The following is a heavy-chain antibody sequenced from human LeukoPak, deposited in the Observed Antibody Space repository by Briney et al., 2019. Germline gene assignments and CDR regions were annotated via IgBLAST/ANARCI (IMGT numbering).Heavy chain of an antibody. V-gene: IGHV3-11*04. Sequence: GGSLRLSCAASGFTFRDYYMSWIRQAPGKGLEWVSYISSSGSTIYYAVTVKGRFTISRDNAKNSLYLQMNSLRAEDTAVYYCARDRSLDFWSGRGAFDIWGQGTMVTVSS. D-gene: IGHD3-3*01. CDR3: ARDRSLDFWSGRGAFDI. CDR1: GFTFRDYY. J-gene: IGHJ3*02. CDR2: ISSSGSTI.